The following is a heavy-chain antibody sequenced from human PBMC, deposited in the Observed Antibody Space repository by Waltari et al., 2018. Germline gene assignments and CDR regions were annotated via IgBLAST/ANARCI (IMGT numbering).Heavy chain of an antibody. J-gene: IGHJ4*02. CDR3: AILSMRDTYYYDSSGFDY. CDR1: GYSISSGYY. D-gene: IGHD3-22*01. V-gene: IGHV4-38-2*02. Sequence: QVQLQESSPGLVKPSETLSLTCTVSGYSISSGYYWGWIRQPPGKGLEWIGSIYHSGSTYYNPSLKSRVTISVDTSKNQFSLKLSSVTAADTAVYYCAILSMRDTYYYDSSGFDYWGQGTLVTVSS. CDR2: IYHSGST.